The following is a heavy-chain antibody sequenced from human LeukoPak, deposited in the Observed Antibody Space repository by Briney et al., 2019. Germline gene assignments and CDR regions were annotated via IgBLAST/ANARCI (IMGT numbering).Heavy chain of an antibody. D-gene: IGHD2-2*01. V-gene: IGHV3-21*01. CDR3: ARNGRCSSTSCNYYYYMDV. Sequence: PGGSLGLSCAASGFTFSSYSMNWLRQAPGKGLEWFSSISSSSSYIYYADSVKGRFTISRDNAKNSLYLQMNSLRAEDTAVYYCARNGRCSSTSCNYYYYMDVWGKGTTVTVSS. CDR2: ISSSSSYI. J-gene: IGHJ6*03. CDR1: GFTFSSYS.